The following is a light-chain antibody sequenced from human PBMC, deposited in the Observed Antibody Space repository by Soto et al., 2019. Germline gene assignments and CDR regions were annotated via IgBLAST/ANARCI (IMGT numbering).Light chain of an antibody. CDR3: QQFNSYPIT. CDR2: DAS. V-gene: IGKV1-13*02. Sequence: IQLTQSPSSLSASVGDRVTITCRASQGISSALAWYQQKPGKAPKLLIYDASTLESGVPSRFSGSGSGTDFTLTISSLQTEDFATYYCQQFNSYPITFGQGTRLEIK. CDR1: QGISSA. J-gene: IGKJ5*01.